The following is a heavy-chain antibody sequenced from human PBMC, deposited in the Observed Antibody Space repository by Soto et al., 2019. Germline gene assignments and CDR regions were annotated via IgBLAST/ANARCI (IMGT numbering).Heavy chain of an antibody. Sequence: KVSCKASGYTFTYRYLHWVRQAPGQALEWMGWITPFNGNTNYAQKFQDRVTITRDRSMSTAYMELSSLRSEDTAMYYCATPGSTIFSGWYGMDVWGQGTTVTVSS. CDR3: ATPGSTIFSGWYGMDV. CDR1: GYTFTYRY. CDR2: ITPFNGNT. D-gene: IGHD3-3*01. V-gene: IGHV1-45*02. J-gene: IGHJ6*02.